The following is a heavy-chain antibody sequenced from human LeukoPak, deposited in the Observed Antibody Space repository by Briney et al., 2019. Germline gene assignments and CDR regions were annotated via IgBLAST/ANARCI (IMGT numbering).Heavy chain of an antibody. CDR2: IYSGGST. CDR1: GFTLSSYW. V-gene: IGHV3-53*01. Sequence: PGGSLRLSCAGSGFTLSSYWMHWVRQAPGKGLEWVSIIYSGGSTFYADSVKGRFTISRDNSKNTLYLQMNSLRAEDTAVYYCARGGSYLSAFDIWGQGTMVTVSS. J-gene: IGHJ3*02. CDR3: ARGGSYLSAFDI. D-gene: IGHD1-26*01.